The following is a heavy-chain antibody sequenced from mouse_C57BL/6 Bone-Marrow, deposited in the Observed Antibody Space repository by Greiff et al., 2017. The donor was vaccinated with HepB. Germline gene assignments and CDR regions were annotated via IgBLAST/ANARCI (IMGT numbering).Heavy chain of an antibody. CDR3: ARLPHYYVSSHPAMDY. Sequence: VQLQQSGAELVRPGASVKLSCKASGYTFTDYYINWVKQRPGQGLEWIARIYPGSGNTYYNEKFKGKATLTAEKSSSTASMQLSSLTSEDSAVYFWARLPHYYVSSHPAMDYWGQGTSVTVSS. D-gene: IGHD1-1*01. J-gene: IGHJ4*01. V-gene: IGHV1-76*01. CDR1: GYTFTDYY. CDR2: IYPGSGNT.